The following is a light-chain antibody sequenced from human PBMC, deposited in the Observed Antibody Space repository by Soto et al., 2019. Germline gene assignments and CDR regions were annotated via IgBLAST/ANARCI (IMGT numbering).Light chain of an antibody. J-gene: IGLJ7*01. CDR3: KSYAGSNTYV. CDR2: EVV. V-gene: IGLV2-8*01. Sequence: QAVATQPPSASGSPGQSVTISCTGTKNDIGVYDFVSWYQHHPGKAPRLIIYEVVQRPSGVPDRFSGSKSGNTASLTVSGLQAADEADYFCKSYAGSNTYVFGSGTQLTVL. CDR1: KNDIGVYDF.